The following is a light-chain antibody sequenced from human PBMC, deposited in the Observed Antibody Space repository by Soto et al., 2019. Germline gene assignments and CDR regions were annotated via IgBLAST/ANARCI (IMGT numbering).Light chain of an antibody. CDR2: DAS. V-gene: IGKV3-11*01. CDR1: QSVSNNY. CDR3: QQRSSWPIT. Sequence: SPGTLSLSTEPRSTLSCRTSQSVSNNYLAWYQQKPGQAPRLLLNDASNRATGIPARFSGSGSGADFTLTISSLEAEDFAVYYYQQRSSWPITFGQGTRLEIK. J-gene: IGKJ5*01.